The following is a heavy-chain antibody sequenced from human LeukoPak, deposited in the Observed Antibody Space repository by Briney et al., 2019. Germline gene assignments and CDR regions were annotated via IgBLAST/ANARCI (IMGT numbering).Heavy chain of an antibody. CDR3: ATTPYGDYGECH. D-gene: IGHD4-17*01. CDR1: GFTVSSNY. V-gene: IGHV3-53*01. Sequence: GGSLRLSCAASGFTVSSNYMSWVRQAPGKGLEWVSVIYSGGSTYYADSVKGRFTISRDNSKNTLYLQMNSLRAEDTAVYYCATTPYGDYGECHWGQGTLVTVSS. CDR2: IYSGGST. J-gene: IGHJ4*02.